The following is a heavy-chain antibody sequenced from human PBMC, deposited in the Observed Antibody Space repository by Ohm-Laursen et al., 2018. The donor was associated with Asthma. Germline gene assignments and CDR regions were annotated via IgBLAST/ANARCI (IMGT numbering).Heavy chain of an antibody. D-gene: IGHD5-24*01. J-gene: IGHJ4*02. Sequence: LRLSFIASGFTITNYWMHCVRQSRGWGRACISHIFPDGRRTNYAYAVKRPFTISRDDAKNTLYLQMNSLRADDTAVYYCARGNLDGLQWGQGTLVTVSS. CDR2: IFPDGRRT. CDR3: ARGNLDGLQ. CDR1: GFTITNYW. V-gene: IGHV3-74*01.